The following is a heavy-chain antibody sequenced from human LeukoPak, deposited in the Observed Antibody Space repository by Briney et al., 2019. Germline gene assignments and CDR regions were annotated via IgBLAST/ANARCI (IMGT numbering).Heavy chain of an antibody. Sequence: GGSLRLSCAASGFSFSSPWMHWVRQAPGTGLVWVSRINSDGSTTNYADSVKGRFTISRDNAMSTLYLQMNSLRAEDTAVYYCARDFGPYGMDVWGQGTTVTVSS. CDR2: INSDGSTT. CDR3: ARDFGPYGMDV. V-gene: IGHV3-74*01. CDR1: GFSFSSPW. D-gene: IGHD3-16*01. J-gene: IGHJ6*02.